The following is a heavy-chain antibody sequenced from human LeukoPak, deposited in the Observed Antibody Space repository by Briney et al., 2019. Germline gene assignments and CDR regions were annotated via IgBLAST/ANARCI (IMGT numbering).Heavy chain of an antibody. CDR2: IGTESDT. Sequence: GGSLRLSCVASGLTFRNHDMHWVRQVTGRGLEWVSTIGTESDTFYPASVKGRFTISRDNSKNTLYLQVNSLRAEDTAVYYCTMIVVVTAFDIWGQGTMVTVSS. D-gene: IGHD3-22*01. CDR3: TMIVVVTAFDI. J-gene: IGHJ3*02. CDR1: GLTFRNHD. V-gene: IGHV3-13*01.